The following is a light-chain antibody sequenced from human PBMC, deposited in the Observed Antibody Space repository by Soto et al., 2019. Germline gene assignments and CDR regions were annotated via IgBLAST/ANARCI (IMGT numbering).Light chain of an antibody. J-gene: IGKJ1*01. Sequence: EVVLTQSPGTLSLSPGERATLSCRASQSFTNSYLAWYQRKPGQAPRLLIYGASSRATGISDRFSGSGSGTEFTLTISSLQSEDFAVYYCQQFSSTPSWTFGQGTKVDIK. CDR2: GAS. CDR1: QSFTNSY. V-gene: IGKV3-20*01. CDR3: QQFSSTPSWT.